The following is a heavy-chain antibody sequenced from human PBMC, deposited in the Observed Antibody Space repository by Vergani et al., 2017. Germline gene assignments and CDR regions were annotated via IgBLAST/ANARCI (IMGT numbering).Heavy chain of an antibody. J-gene: IGHJ4*02. Sequence: EVQLVESGGGLIQPGGSLRLSCAASGFTVSSNYMSWVRQAPGKGLEWVSVIYSGGSTYYADSVKGRFTISRDNAKNSLYLQMNSRRAEDTAVYYCARGAAAAGPGYWGQGTLVTVSS. D-gene: IGHD6-13*01. CDR1: GFTVSSNY. CDR2: IYSGGST. CDR3: ARGAAAAGPGY. V-gene: IGHV3-53*01.